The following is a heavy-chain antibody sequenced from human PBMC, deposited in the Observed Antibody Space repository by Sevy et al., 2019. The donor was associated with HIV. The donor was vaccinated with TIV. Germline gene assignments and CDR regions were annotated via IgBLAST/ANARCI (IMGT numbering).Heavy chain of an antibody. D-gene: IGHD3-22*01. J-gene: IGHJ4*02. CDR1: GFTLNDVY. CDR2: MSTSGYDI. Sequence: GGSLRLSCAASGFTLNDVYMNWIRQVPGKGLQWISYMSTSGYDIFYADSVKGRFIRSRDNAKNSLFLQMKRLGAEDTAVYYCVRGHPHTIYYESSFDFWGPGTLVTVSS. V-gene: IGHV3-11*01. CDR3: VRGHPHTIYYESSFDF.